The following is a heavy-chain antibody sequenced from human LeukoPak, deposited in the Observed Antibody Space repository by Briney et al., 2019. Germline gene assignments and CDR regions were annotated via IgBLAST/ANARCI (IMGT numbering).Heavy chain of an antibody. CDR1: GGSISRGDYY. J-gene: IGHJ5*02. Sequence: PSETLSLTCTVSGGSISRGDYYWSWIRQPPGKGLEWIAYMYYSGSTYYSPSLKSRVTMSADTSKNQLSLKLSSVTAADTAVYYCARPYYYDSRIDPWGQGILVTVSS. V-gene: IGHV4-30-4*01. CDR2: MYYSGST. D-gene: IGHD3-22*01. CDR3: ARPYYYDSRIDP.